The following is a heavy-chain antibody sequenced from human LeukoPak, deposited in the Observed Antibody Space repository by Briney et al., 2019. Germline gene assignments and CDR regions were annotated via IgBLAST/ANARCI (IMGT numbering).Heavy chain of an antibody. CDR1: EFTFINYA. CDR3: AKSTASRLIETYSYYYMDV. J-gene: IGHJ6*03. D-gene: IGHD3-22*01. V-gene: IGHV3-23*01. CDR2: MTTSSDTI. Sequence: PGGSLRLSCEASEFTFINYAMTWVRQAPGKGVEWVSTMTTSSDTIYYAGSVKGRFTTSRDNSKSTLYLQLDSLTAEDTAVYYCAKSTASRLIETYSYYYMDVWGKGTTVTVSS.